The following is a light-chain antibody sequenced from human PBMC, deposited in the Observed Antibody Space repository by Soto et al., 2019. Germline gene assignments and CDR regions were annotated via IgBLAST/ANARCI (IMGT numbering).Light chain of an antibody. J-gene: IGLJ1*01. CDR2: EVS. Sequence: QSALTQPPSASGSPGQSVTISCTGTSSDVGGYYYVSWYQQHPGKAPKLMIYEVSKRPSGVPDRFSGSKSGNTASLTVSGLQAEDEADYYCSSYAGTNTPYVFGTGTKVTAL. V-gene: IGLV2-8*01. CDR3: SSYAGTNTPYV. CDR1: SSDVGGYYY.